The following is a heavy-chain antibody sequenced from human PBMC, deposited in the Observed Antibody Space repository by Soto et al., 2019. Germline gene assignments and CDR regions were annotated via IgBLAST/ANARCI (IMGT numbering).Heavy chain of an antibody. J-gene: IGHJ3*02. CDR3: AKATATSGGAFEI. CDR1: VFICSCYD. CDR2: ILVGGST. D-gene: IGHD1-1*01. V-gene: IGHV3-23*01. Sequence: AGGSPRLSCAVSVFICSCYDMSWVRQAPGKGLEWVSTILVGGSTHYEDSVKGRFTISRDTSKNTVYLQMNSLTAGDTAFYYCAKATATSGGAFEIYGQGTMVTVSS.